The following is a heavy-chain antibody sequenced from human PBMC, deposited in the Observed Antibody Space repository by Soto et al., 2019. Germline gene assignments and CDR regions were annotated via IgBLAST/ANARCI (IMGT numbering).Heavy chain of an antibody. CDR2: ILYDGSDK. CDR3: AKAGGGFGDFVHH. V-gene: IGHV3-30*18. Sequence: GGSLRLSCAASGFTFSSYGMHWVRQAPGKRREWVTGILYDGSDKYYADSVKGRFTISRENSKNTLYLQMNSLRTEDSAVYYCAKAGGGFGDFVHHWGQGTPVTVSS. J-gene: IGHJ4*02. CDR1: GFTFSSYG. D-gene: IGHD3-10*01.